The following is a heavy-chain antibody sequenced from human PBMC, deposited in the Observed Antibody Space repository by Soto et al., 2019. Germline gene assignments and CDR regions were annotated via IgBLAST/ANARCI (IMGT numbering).Heavy chain of an antibody. J-gene: IGHJ4*02. CDR3: ARGAVVVTATPFDY. D-gene: IGHD2-21*02. CDR1: GGTFRSYT. V-gene: IGHV1-69*02. CDR2: IIPILGIA. Sequence: QVQLVQSGAEVKKPGSSVKVSCKASGGTFRSYTISWVRQAPGQGLEWMGRIIPILGIANYAQKFQGRVTITADKSTSTAYMELSSLRSEDTAVYYCARGAVVVTATPFDYWGQGTLVTVSS.